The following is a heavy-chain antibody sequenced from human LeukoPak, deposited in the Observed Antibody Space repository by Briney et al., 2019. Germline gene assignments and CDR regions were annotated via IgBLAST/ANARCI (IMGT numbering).Heavy chain of an antibody. D-gene: IGHD2/OR15-2a*01. Sequence: PPGTLSLTCGVSGGSIDITNYWSWVRPAPGKGLEWIGEISHDGTTNYRPSLRSRVAMSFDRANNQFSLSLTSVTAADTAVYYCTRENRPFCPFAFWGQGVLVTVSS. V-gene: IGHV4-4*03. CDR2: ISHDGTT. CDR1: GGSIDITNY. CDR3: TRENRPFCPFAF. J-gene: IGHJ4*02.